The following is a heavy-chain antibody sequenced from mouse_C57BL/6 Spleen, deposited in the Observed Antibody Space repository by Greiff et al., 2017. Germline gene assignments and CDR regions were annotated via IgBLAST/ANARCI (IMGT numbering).Heavy chain of an antibody. CDR3: ARSDYYYGSSYGYAMDY. D-gene: IGHD1-1*01. J-gene: IGHJ4*01. CDR2: IYPGAGDT. V-gene: IGHV1-82*01. Sequence: VQLQQSGPELVKPGASVKISCKASGYAFSSSWMNWVKQRPGKGLEWIGRIYPGAGDTNYNGKFKGKATLTADKSSSTAYMQLSSLTSEDSAVYFCARSDYYYGSSYGYAMDYWGQGTSVTVSS. CDR1: GYAFSSSW.